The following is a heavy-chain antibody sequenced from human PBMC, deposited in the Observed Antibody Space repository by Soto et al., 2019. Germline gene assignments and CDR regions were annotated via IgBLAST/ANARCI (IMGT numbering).Heavy chain of an antibody. CDR3: AKDDTYYYDSSGWPFDY. D-gene: IGHD3-22*01. CDR2: ISGSGGST. CDR1: VFTFSSYA. J-gene: IGHJ4*02. V-gene: IGHV3-23*01. Sequence: GSLRLSGAASVFTFSSYAMSWVRQAPGKGLEWVSAISGSGGSTYYADSVKGRFTISRDNSKNTLYLQMNSLRAEDTAVYYCAKDDTYYYDSSGWPFDYWGQGTLVTVSS.